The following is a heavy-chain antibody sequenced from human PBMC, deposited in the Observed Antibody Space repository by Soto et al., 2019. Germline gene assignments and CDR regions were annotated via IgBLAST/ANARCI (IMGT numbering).Heavy chain of an antibody. D-gene: IGHD3-9*01. CDR3: ARGRNDILTDNWFDP. CDR1: GGTFSSYA. CDR2: IIPIFGTA. Sequence: SVKVSCKASGGTFSSYAISWVRQAPGQGLEWMGGIIPIFGTANYAQKFQGRVTIAADESTSTAYMELSSLRSEDTAVYYCARGRNDILTDNWFDPWGQGTLVTVSS. J-gene: IGHJ5*02. V-gene: IGHV1-69*13.